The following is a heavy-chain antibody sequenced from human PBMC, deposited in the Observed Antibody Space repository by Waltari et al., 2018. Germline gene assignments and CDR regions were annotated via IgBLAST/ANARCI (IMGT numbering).Heavy chain of an antibody. J-gene: IGHJ3*02. CDR2: IIPILGIA. D-gene: IGHD5-18*01. CDR3: ASFTAMVMDNAFDI. Sequence: QVQLVQSGAEVKKPGSSVKVSCKASGGTFSSYTISWVRQAPGQGLEWMGRIIPILGIANYAQKFQGRVTITADKSTSTAYMELSSLRSEDTAVYYCASFTAMVMDNAFDIWGQGTMVIVSS. V-gene: IGHV1-69*02. CDR1: GGTFSSYT.